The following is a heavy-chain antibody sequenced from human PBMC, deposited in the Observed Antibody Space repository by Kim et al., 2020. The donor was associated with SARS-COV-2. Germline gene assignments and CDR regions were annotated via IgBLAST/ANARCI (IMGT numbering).Heavy chain of an antibody. Sequence: GGSLRLSCAASGFTFSIYWMHWVRQAPGKGLVWVSRINSEGSSTSYADSVKGRFTISRDNAKNTLYLQMNSLRAEYTAVYYCARDGTTGTTRGSYGMDVWAQGTTVTVSS. V-gene: IGHV3-74*01. CDR2: INSEGSST. D-gene: IGHD1-1*01. J-gene: IGHJ6*02. CDR3: ARDGTTGTTRGSYGMDV. CDR1: GFTFSIYW.